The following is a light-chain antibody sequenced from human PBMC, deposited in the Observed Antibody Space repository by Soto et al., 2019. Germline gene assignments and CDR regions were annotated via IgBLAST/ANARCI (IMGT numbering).Light chain of an antibody. CDR2: AAS. CDR1: QGIRND. Sequence: AIQMTQSPSSLSASVGDRVTITCRASQGIRNDLGWYQQKPGKAPKILNYAASSLQSDVTSRFSGSGSVNNLKINISGLHTVESASYYGLTDYKYAQMFRQGTMVVIK. J-gene: IGKJ1*01. CDR3: LTDYKYAQM. V-gene: IGKV1-6*01.